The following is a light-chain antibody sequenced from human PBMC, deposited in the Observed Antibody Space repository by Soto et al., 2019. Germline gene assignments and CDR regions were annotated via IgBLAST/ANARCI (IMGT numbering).Light chain of an antibody. J-gene: IGLJ1*01. Sequence: QSVLTQPASVSASPGQSITISCTETNSDIGTLNSVSWYQQFPGKAPKLMIFGVSVWPSGVSTRFSGSKFGNTAFLYISGLQAEDEADYYCSSYTSSRTYVFGSGTKVTVL. CDR2: GVS. CDR1: NSDIGTLNS. CDR3: SSYTSSRTYV. V-gene: IGLV2-14*01.